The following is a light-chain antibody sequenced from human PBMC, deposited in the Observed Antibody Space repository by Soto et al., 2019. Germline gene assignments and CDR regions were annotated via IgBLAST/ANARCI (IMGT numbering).Light chain of an antibody. CDR2: EAS. V-gene: IGKV3-15*01. J-gene: IGKJ1*01. CDR1: QSVSSN. Sequence: EIVMTQSPATLSVSPGERATLSCRASQSVSSNLTWYQHKPGQAPSLLIYEASTRATGIPARFSGGGSGTEFTLTISSLQSEDFAVYYCKQYNKWPLTFGQGTKVDIK. CDR3: KQYNKWPLT.